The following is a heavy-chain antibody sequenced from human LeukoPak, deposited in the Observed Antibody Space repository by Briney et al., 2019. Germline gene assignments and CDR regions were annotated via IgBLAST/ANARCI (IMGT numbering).Heavy chain of an antibody. CDR2: IYTSGST. CDR3: ARVWSGYCSSTSCYVAYNWFDP. J-gene: IGHJ5*02. CDR1: GGSISSYY. D-gene: IGHD2-2*01. Sequence: SETLSLTCTVSGGSISSYYWSWIRQPAGKGLEWIGRIYTSGSTNYNPSLKSRVTMSVDTSKNQFSLKLSSVTAADTAVYYCARVWSGYCSSTSCYVAYNWFDPWGQGTLVTVSS. V-gene: IGHV4-4*07.